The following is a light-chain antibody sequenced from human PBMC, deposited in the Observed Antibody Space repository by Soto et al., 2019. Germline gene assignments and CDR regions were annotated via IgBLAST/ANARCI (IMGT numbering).Light chain of an antibody. Sequence: DIVLTQSPGTLSLSPGERATLSCRASQSVSSKYLAWYQQKPGQAPRVLIYGTSIRASGVPERFSGGGSGTDFTLTITRLEPEDFAVYYCQQYGSSLFTFGPGTKVD. J-gene: IGKJ3*01. CDR1: QSVSSKY. CDR3: QQYGSSLFT. V-gene: IGKV3-20*01. CDR2: GTS.